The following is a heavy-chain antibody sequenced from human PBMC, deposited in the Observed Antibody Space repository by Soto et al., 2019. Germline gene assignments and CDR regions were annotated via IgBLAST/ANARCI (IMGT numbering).Heavy chain of an antibody. CDR2: IYYSGST. Sequence: PSETLSLTCTVSGGSISSYYWSWIRQPPGKGLEWIGYIYYSGSTNYNPSIKSRDTISVDTSKNQLSLKLSSVTAADTAVYYFASICSSTSCYQENFDYWGQGTLVTVSS. D-gene: IGHD2-2*01. CDR3: ASICSSTSCYQENFDY. V-gene: IGHV4-59*01. CDR1: GGSISSYY. J-gene: IGHJ4*02.